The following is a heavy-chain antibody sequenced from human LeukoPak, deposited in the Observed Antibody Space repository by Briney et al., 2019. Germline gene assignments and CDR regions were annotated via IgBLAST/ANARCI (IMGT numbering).Heavy chain of an antibody. CDR3: AKDISPLILGGTGMDS. D-gene: IGHD1-26*01. Sequence: GRSLRLSCAASGFTFSSYAMHWVRQAPGKGLEWVAVISYDGSNKYYADSVKGRFTISRDKSKNTLYLQMNSLRAEDTAVYYCAKDISPLILGGTGMDSWGQGTLVTVSS. CDR1: GFTFSSYA. V-gene: IGHV3-30*04. CDR2: ISYDGSNK. J-gene: IGHJ4*02.